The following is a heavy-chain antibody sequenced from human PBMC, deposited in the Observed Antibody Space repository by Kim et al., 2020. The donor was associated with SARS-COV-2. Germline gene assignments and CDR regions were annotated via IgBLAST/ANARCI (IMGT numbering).Heavy chain of an antibody. Sequence: SLKSRVTISVDTSKNQFSLKLSSVTAADTAVYYCARSGKNYYGDIYYFDYWGQGTLVTVSS. D-gene: IGHD4-17*01. V-gene: IGHV4-4*09. CDR3: ARSGKNYYGDIYYFDY. J-gene: IGHJ4*02.